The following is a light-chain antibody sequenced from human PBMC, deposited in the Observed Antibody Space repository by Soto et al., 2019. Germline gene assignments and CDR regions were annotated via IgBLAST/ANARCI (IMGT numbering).Light chain of an antibody. J-gene: IGKJ3*01. CDR1: QGIANF. CDR2: GAS. Sequence: IQLTQSPSSLSASVGDRVTISCRASQGIANFLALYQQKPGKAPKLLIYGASTLQSGVPSRFSGSGSGTDFTLTISSLQPEDFATYYCQQLNSFPIPFGTGTKVDIK. V-gene: IGKV1-9*01. CDR3: QQLNSFPIP.